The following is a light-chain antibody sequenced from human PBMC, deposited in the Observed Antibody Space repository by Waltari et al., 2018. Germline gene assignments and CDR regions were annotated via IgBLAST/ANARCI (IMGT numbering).Light chain of an antibody. CDR2: GAS. CDR3: QQYDISPLT. CDR1: QPVRTTY. V-gene: IGKV3-20*01. J-gene: IGKJ4*01. Sequence: EIVLTQSPGTLSLSPGERATLSCRASQPVRTTYLAWYHHQPGQAPTLLIYGASSRATGLPVRFSCSGSGTDFALTISSLEPENFAVYYCQQYDISPLTLGGGTKVETK.